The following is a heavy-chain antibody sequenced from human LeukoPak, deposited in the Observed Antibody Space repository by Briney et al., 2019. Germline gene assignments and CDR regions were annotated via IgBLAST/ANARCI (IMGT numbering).Heavy chain of an antibody. CDR2: NHYSGST. CDR1: GGFISSYY. D-gene: IGHD2-2*01. J-gene: IGHJ4*02. Sequence: KPSEILSLTRTVAGGFISSYYWRWIRQPPGNGLGLVGYNHYSGSTNYNPSLKGRVTISVDTSKNQFSLKLSSVTAADTAVYYCARAGYCSSTSCYAGYFDYWGQGTLVTVSS. V-gene: IGHV4-59*01. CDR3: ARAGYCSSTSCYAGYFDY.